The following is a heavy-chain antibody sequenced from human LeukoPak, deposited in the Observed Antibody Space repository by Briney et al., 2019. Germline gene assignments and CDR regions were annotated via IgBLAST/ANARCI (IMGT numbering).Heavy chain of an antibody. D-gene: IGHD1-14*01. Sequence: GASVKVFCKASGYTFTIYGLSWVRQPPGQGLEWRGWITAYNGNTNYAQKLQGRVTMTTDTTTSTAYMELRSLRTDDTAVYYCARGAGTGVYYYYMDVWGKGTTVTVSS. J-gene: IGHJ6*03. CDR2: ITAYNGNT. CDR1: GYTFTIYG. CDR3: ARGAGTGVYYYYMDV. V-gene: IGHV1-18*01.